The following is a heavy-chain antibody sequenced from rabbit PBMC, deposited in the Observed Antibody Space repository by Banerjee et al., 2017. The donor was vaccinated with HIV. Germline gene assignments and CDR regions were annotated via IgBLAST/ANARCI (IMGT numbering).Heavy chain of an antibody. CDR1: GIDFSSDYY. D-gene: IGHD4-1*01. CDR3: AGDPWSGWNL. V-gene: IGHV1S45*01. CDR2: IYTGSGST. Sequence: QLQLEESGGGLVKPGGTLTLTCKASGIDFSSDYYMCWVRQAPGKGLEWIASIYTGSGSTYYASWAKGRFTISKTSSTTVTLQMTSLTAADTATYFCAGDPWSGWNLRGPGTLVTVS. J-gene: IGHJ4*01.